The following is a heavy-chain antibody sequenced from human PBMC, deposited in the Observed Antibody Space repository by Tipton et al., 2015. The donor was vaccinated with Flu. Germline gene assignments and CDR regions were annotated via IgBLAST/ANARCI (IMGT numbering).Heavy chain of an antibody. V-gene: IGHV4-59*02. CDR1: GFTVSSNY. Sequence: LRLSCAASGFTVSSNYMSWIRQPPGKGLEWIGYLFHNGSFNYNPSLKSRVTISVETSKNQFSLKLSSVTAADTAVYYCARDADVFDAFDIWGQGTMVTVSS. J-gene: IGHJ3*02. CDR2: LFHNGSF. CDR3: ARDADVFDAFDI. D-gene: IGHD3-16*01.